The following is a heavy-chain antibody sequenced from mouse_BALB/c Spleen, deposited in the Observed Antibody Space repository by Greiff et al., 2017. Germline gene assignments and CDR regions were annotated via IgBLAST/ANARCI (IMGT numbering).Heavy chain of an antibody. CDR2: MWAGGST. CDR1: GFSLTSYG. J-gene: IGHJ1*01. D-gene: IGHD1-1*01. Sequence: VQLQQSGPSLVQPSQSLSITCTVSGFSLTSYGVHWVRQPPGKGLEWLGVMWAGGSTNYNSALMSRLSISKDNSKSQVFLKMNSLQTDDTAMYYCARGRDASSPYWYFDVGGAGTTVTVSS. V-gene: IGHV2-9*02. CDR3: ARGRDASSPYWYFDV.